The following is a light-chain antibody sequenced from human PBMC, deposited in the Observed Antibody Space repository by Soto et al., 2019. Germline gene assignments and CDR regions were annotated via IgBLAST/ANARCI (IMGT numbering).Light chain of an antibody. CDR2: WAS. CDR1: QSVLYSSNNKNY. J-gene: IGKJ4*01. CDR3: QQYSSTPPAIT. Sequence: DIVMTQSPDSLAVSLGERATINCKSSQSVLYSSNNKNYLAWYQQKPGQPPKLLIYWASTRESGVPDRFSGSGAGTDFTLTISILQAEDVAVYYCQQYSSTPPAITFGGGTKVEIK. V-gene: IGKV4-1*01.